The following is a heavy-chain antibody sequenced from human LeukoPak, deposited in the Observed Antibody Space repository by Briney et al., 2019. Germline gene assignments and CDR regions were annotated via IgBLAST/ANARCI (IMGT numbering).Heavy chain of an antibody. Sequence: QTGGSLRLSCAASGFTFDDYAMHWVRQAPGKGLEWVSVIYSGGNTYYADSVKGRFTISRHNSKNTLYLQMNSLRPEDTAVYYCATDLGSPWRYFDYWGQGTLVTVSS. D-gene: IGHD3-16*01. J-gene: IGHJ4*02. CDR1: GFTFDDYA. CDR2: IYSGGNT. CDR3: ATDLGSPWRYFDY. V-gene: IGHV3-53*04.